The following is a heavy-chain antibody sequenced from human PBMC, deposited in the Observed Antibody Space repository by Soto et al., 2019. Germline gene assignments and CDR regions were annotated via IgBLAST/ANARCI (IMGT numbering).Heavy chain of an antibody. V-gene: IGHV3-33*01. CDR3: AREEAYYYDSSGYYYDY. D-gene: IGHD3-22*01. Sequence: QVQLVESGGGVVQPGRSLRLSCAASGFTFSSYGMHWVRQAPGKGLEWVAVIWYDGSNKYYADSVKGRFTISRDNSKNTLYLQMNRLRAEDTAVYYCAREEAYYYDSSGYYYDYWGQGTLVTVSS. CDR1: GFTFSSYG. J-gene: IGHJ4*02. CDR2: IWYDGSNK.